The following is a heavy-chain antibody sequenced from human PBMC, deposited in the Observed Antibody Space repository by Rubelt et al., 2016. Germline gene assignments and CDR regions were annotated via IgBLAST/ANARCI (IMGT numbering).Heavy chain of an antibody. Sequence: AASGFTFTSYTMNWVRQAPGKGLEWVSSISSNSSYIYYADSVKGRFTISRDNSKNTLYLQMNSLRAEDTAVYYCARERIAVAGEFDYWGQGTLVTVSS. CDR1: GFTFTSYT. CDR3: ARERIAVAGEFDY. V-gene: IGHV3-21*01. D-gene: IGHD6-19*01. J-gene: IGHJ4*02. CDR2: ISSNSSYI.